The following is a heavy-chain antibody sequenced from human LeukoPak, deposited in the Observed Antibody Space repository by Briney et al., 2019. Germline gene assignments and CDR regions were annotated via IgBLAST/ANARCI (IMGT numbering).Heavy chain of an antibody. CDR1: GFTFSDYY. D-gene: IGHD2-15*01. V-gene: IGHV3-11*04. J-gene: IGHJ6*03. CDR2: ISNGGNTI. CDR3: ASAGCSGGTCYSGGTPGYMDV. Sequence: PGGSLRLSCAASGFTFSDYYMSWIRQAPGKGLEWVSYISNGGNTIYYADSVKGRFTISRDNAKNSLYLQMNSLRAEDTAVYYCASAGCSGGTCYSGGTPGYMDVWGKRTTVTVSS.